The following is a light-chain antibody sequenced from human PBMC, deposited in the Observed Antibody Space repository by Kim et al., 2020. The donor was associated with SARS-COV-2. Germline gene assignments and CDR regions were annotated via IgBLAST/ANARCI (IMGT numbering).Light chain of an antibody. V-gene: IGLV7-43*01. J-gene: IGLJ3*02. CDR2: STS. Sequence: PGGTITLTCASSTGAVTSGYYPNWYQQKPGQAPRALMYSTSNKRSWAPARFSGSLLGGKAALTLSGVQPEDEAEYYCLLYYGGAQVFGGGTKLTVL. CDR1: TGAVTSGYY. CDR3: LLYYGGAQV.